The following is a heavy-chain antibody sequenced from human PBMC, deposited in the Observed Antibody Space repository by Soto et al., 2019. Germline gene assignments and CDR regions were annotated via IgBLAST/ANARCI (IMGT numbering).Heavy chain of an antibody. J-gene: IGHJ5*02. CDR2: ISAYNGNT. D-gene: IGHD4-17*01. V-gene: IGHV1-18*01. Sequence: ASVKVSCKASGYTFTSYGISWVRQAPGQGLEWMGWISAYNGNTNYAQKLQGRVTMTTDTSTSTAYMELRSLRSDDTAVYYCARENLRAYGDYDSDNWFDPWGQGTLVTVSS. CDR3: ARENLRAYGDYDSDNWFDP. CDR1: GYTFTSYG.